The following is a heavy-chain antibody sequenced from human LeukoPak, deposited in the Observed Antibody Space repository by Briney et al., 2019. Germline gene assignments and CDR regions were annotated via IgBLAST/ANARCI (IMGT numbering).Heavy chain of an antibody. J-gene: IGHJ4*02. CDR2: INGRGIT. CDR1: GFTFSSYT. CDR3: ARGADTLMVTAQNY. D-gene: IGHD5-18*01. V-gene: IGHV3-23*01. Sequence: PGGSLRLSCTASGFTFSSYTMSWVRQAPGEGLEWLSAINGRGITYYAGSVKGRFTISRDNSENTLYLQMSSLRAEDAAVYYCARGADTLMVTAQNYWGQGTLVTVSS.